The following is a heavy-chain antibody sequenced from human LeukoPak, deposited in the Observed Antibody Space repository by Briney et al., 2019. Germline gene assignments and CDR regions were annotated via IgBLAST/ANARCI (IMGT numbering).Heavy chain of an antibody. J-gene: IGHJ1*01. CDR1: GGSISSSNW. CDR3: ARVLRGHFQH. Sequence: SETLSLTCAVSGGSISSSNWWSWVRQPPGKGLEWIGEIYHSGSTNYNPSLKSRVTISVDTSKNQFSLKLSSVTAADTAVYYCARVLRGHFQHWGQGTLVTVSS. V-gene: IGHV4-4*02. CDR2: IYHSGST. D-gene: IGHD4-17*01.